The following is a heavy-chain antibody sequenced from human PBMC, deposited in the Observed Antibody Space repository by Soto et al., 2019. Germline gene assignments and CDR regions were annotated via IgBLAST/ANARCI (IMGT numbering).Heavy chain of an antibody. D-gene: IGHD3-3*01. V-gene: IGHV1-8*01. CDR3: ARGDTIFGVVYNWFDP. J-gene: IGHJ5*02. CDR1: GYTITRYD. Sequence: ASVKVSCKASGYTITRYDVNWVRQATGQGLEWMGWMNPNSGNTGYAQKFQGRVTMTRNTSISTAYMELSSLRSEDTAVYYCARGDTIFGVVYNWFDPWGQGTLVTVSS. CDR2: MNPNSGNT.